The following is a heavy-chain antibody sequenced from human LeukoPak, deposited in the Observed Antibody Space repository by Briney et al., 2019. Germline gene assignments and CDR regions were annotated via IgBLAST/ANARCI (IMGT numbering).Heavy chain of an antibody. V-gene: IGHV1-46*01. CDR3: ARDRRPDYVDY. J-gene: IGHJ4*02. D-gene: IGHD6-25*01. CDR1: GYTFTSYF. Sequence: GASVKVSCKASGYTFTSYFMHWVRQAPGQGLEWMGIINPSGGSTSYAQKFQGRVTMTRDTSTSTVYMELSSLRSEDTAVYYCARDRRPDYVDYWGQGTLVTVSS. CDR2: INPSGGST.